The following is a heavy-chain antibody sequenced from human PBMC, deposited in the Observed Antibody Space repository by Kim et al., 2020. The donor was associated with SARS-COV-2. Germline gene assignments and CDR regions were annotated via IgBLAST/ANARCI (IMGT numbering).Heavy chain of an antibody. D-gene: IGHD3-22*01. CDR1: GGSISSGSYY. Sequence: SETLSLTCTVSGGSISSGSYYWSWIRQPAGKGLEWIGRIYTSGSTNYNPSLKSRVTISVDTSKNQFSLKLSSVTAADTAVYYCARDRWLTGMDVWGQGATVTVSS. CDR2: IYTSGST. CDR3: ARDRWLTGMDV. V-gene: IGHV4-61*02. J-gene: IGHJ6*02.